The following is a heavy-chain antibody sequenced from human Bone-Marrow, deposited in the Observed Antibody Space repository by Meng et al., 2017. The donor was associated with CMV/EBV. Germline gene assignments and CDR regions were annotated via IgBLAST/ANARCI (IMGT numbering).Heavy chain of an antibody. Sequence: SVKVSCKASGGTFSSYTISWVRQAPGQGLEWMGGIIPIFGTANYAQKFQDRVTITTDESTSTAFMELSSLRSEDTAVYFCARVPKFWGGRIYYYGMDVWGQGTTVTVSS. J-gene: IGHJ6*02. D-gene: IGHD3-3*01. V-gene: IGHV1-69*05. CDR2: IIPIFGTA. CDR1: GGTFSSYT. CDR3: ARVPKFWGGRIYYYGMDV.